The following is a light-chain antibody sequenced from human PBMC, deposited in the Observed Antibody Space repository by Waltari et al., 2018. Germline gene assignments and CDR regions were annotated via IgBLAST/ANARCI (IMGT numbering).Light chain of an antibody. J-gene: IGLJ2*01. V-gene: IGLV2-14*03. Sequence: QSALPHPASVSGSPGQPITLSCVGTGIAVGGYNFSSWYQQHPGKAPRVIIYDVTTRPPGVSDRFSGSKSGNTASLTISGLQAEDEADYYCSSYTTTRVIFGGGTKVTVL. CDR1: GIAVGGYNF. CDR3: SSYTTTRVI. CDR2: DVT.